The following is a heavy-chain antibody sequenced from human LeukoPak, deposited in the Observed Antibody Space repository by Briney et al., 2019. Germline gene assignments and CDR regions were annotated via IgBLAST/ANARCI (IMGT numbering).Heavy chain of an antibody. V-gene: IGHV1-18*01. D-gene: IGHD4-17*01. CDR3: AMEMDYVIYYLNWFDP. Sequence: ASVKVSCKASGYTFTSYGISWVRQAPGQGLEWMGWISAYNGNTNYAQKLQGRVTMTTDTSTSTAYMELRSLRSDDTAVYYCAMEMDYVIYYLNWFDPWGQGTLVTVSS. CDR2: ISAYNGNT. J-gene: IGHJ5*02. CDR1: GYTFTSYG.